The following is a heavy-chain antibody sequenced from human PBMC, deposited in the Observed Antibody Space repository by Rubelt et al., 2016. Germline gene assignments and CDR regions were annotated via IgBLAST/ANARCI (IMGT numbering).Heavy chain of an antibody. J-gene: IGHJ6*02. V-gene: IGHV3-23*01. CDR2: ISGSGGST. CDR3: ARGSPTPRRGSGKPRNIYYYGMDV. D-gene: IGHD2/OR15-2a*01. Sequence: GMELEWVSAISGSGGSTYYADSVKGRFTISRDNSKNTLYLQMNSLRAEDTAVYYCARGSPTPRRGSGKPRNIYYYGMDVWGQGTTVTVSS.